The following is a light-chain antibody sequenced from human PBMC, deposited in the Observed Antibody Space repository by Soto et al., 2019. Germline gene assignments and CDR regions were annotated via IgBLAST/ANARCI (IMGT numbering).Light chain of an antibody. Sequence: QSALTQPASVSGSPGQSITISCTGTSSDVGGYNYVSWYQPHPGKAPKLMIYEVSNRPSGVSNRFSGSKSGNTASLTISGLQAEDEADYYCSSYTSRSTWVFGGGTKLPVL. CDR2: EVS. V-gene: IGLV2-14*01. J-gene: IGLJ3*02. CDR3: SSYTSRSTWV. CDR1: SSDVGGYNY.